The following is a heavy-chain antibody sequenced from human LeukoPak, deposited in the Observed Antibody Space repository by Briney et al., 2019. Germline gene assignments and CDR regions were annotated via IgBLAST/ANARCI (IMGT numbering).Heavy chain of an antibody. Sequence: SETLSLTCAVYGGSFGGYYWSWIRQPPGKGLEWIGEINHSGSTNYNPSLKSRVTISVDTSKNQFSLKLSSVTAADTAVYYCARAETGSSSSVYYYYYMDVWGKGTTVTVSS. V-gene: IGHV4-34*01. CDR2: INHSGST. J-gene: IGHJ6*03. CDR1: GGSFGGYY. CDR3: ARAETGSSSSVYYYYYMDV. D-gene: IGHD6-6*01.